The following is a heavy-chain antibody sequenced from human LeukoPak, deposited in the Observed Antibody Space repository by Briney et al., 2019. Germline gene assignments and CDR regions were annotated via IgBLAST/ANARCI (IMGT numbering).Heavy chain of an antibody. CDR2: ISGDGGRT. V-gene: IGHV3-43*02. D-gene: IGHD3-10*01. CDR3: TKNGGYSDAFDI. J-gene: IGHJ3*02. CDR1: GFIFDDYA. Sequence: GGSLRLSCAASGFIFDDYAMHWVRQAPGKGLEWVSLISGDGGRTYYTDSVKGRFTISRDNSKHSLYLQMNSLRTEDTALYYCTKNGGYSDAFDIWGQRTMVTVSS.